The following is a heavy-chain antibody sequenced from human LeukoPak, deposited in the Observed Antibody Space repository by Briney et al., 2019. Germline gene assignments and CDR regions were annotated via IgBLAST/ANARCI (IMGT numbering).Heavy chain of an antibody. J-gene: IGHJ6*03. Sequence: SVKVSCKASGGTFSSYAISWVRQAPGQGLEWMGRIIPIFGAANYAQKFQGRVTITTDESTSTAYMELSSLRSEDTAVYYCARGTYYYDSSGYPLYYYMDVWGKGTTVTVSS. D-gene: IGHD3-22*01. CDR2: IIPIFGAA. V-gene: IGHV1-69*05. CDR1: GGTFSSYA. CDR3: ARGTYYYDSSGYPLYYYMDV.